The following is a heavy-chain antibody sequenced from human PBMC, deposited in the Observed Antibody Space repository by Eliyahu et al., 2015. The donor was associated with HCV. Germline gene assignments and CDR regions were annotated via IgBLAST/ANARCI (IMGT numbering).Heavy chain of an antibody. CDR2: IYWNDDK. CDR1: GFSFXTSGVA. CDR3: AHPTRYYDSSGYYYVIDD. J-gene: IGHJ4*02. Sequence: QITLKESGPTLVKPTQTLTLTCTFSGFSFXTSGVAVGWVRQPPGKALEWLAVIYWNDDKRYSXFLESRLTITKDTSKNQVVLTMTNMDSVDTATYYCAHPTRYYDSSGYYYVIDDWGQGTLVTVSS. D-gene: IGHD3-22*01. V-gene: IGHV2-5*01.